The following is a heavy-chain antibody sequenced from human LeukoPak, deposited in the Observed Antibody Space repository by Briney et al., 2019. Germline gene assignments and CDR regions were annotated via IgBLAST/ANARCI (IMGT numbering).Heavy chain of an antibody. D-gene: IGHD4-23*01. CDR1: VLTASSY. V-gene: IGHV3-66*04. Sequence: PGGSLRLSCVASVLTASSYMSWVRQAPGKGLEWVSVIYSGGSIYYADSVKGRFTISRDKSKNTLYLQMNSLRAEDTAVYYCARPPYGGVDYWGQGTLVTVSS. CDR3: ARPPYGGVDY. CDR2: IYSGGSI. J-gene: IGHJ4*02.